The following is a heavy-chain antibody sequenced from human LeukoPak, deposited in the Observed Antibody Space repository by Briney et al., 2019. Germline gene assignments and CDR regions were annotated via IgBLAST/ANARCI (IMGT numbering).Heavy chain of an antibody. V-gene: IGHV1-69*04. CDR2: IIPILGIA. Sequence: ASVNVSCKASGGTFSSYAISWVRQAPGQGLEWMGRIIPILGIANYAQKFQGRVTITADKSTSTAYMELSSLRSEDTDVYYCASIMITSEAFDIWGQGTMVTVSS. CDR3: ASIMITSEAFDI. J-gene: IGHJ3*02. CDR1: GGTFSSYA. D-gene: IGHD3-16*01.